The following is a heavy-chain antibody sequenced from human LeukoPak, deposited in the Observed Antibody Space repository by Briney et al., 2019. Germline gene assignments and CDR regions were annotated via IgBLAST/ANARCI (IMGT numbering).Heavy chain of an antibody. J-gene: IGHJ4*02. CDR2: ISGSGIST. CDR3: AKGTSTVTNVDN. V-gene: IGHV3-23*01. Sequence: GGSLRLSCAASGFTFSNYDMSWVRQAPGKGLEWVSSISGSGISTYYADSVNGRFTISRDNSKNTLYLQMNSLRAEDTAVYYCAKGTSTVTNVDNWGRGTLVTVSS. D-gene: IGHD4-17*01. CDR1: GFTFSNYD.